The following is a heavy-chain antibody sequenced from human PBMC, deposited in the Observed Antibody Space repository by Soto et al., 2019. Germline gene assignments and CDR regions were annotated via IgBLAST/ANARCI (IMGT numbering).Heavy chain of an antibody. D-gene: IGHD2-2*01. Sequence: GGSLRLSCAASGFTFSSYAMSWVRQAPGKGLEWVSAITDSGGDTYHADSVKGRFTISRDNSKNTLYKQMNSLTAEDTAVYYCAKGSASSRPYYFDYWGQGTLVTVSS. V-gene: IGHV3-23*01. CDR1: GFTFSSYA. CDR2: ITDSGGDT. J-gene: IGHJ4*02. CDR3: AKGSASSRPYYFDY.